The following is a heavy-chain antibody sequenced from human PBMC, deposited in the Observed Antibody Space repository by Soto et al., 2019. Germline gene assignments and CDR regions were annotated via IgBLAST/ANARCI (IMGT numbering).Heavy chain of an antibody. CDR2: INHSGST. CDR1: GGSFSGYY. D-gene: IGHD2-15*01. V-gene: IGHV4-34*01. CDR3: ARRPTIVVVVAATSSWFDP. J-gene: IGHJ5*02. Sequence: SETLSLTCAVYGGSFSGYYWSWIRQPPGKGLEWIGEINHSGSTNYNPSLKSRVTISVDTSKNQFSLKLSSVTAADTAVYYCARRPTIVVVVAATSSWFDPWGQGTLVTVSS.